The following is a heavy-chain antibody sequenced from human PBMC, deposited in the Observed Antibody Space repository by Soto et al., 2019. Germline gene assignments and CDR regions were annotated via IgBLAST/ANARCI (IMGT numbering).Heavy chain of an antibody. D-gene: IGHD3-16*02. CDR2: ISSDGSNK. J-gene: IGHJ4*02. CDR3: ARGYRIIDY. V-gene: IGHV3-30-3*01. Sequence: QVQLVESGGGVVQPGRSLILSCAASGFTFSNYALHWVRQAPGKGLEWVALISSDGSNKYYTDSVKGRFTISRDNSKNTLYLQMSSLRDEDTAVYHCARGYRIIDYWGQGTLVTVSS. CDR1: GFTFSNYA.